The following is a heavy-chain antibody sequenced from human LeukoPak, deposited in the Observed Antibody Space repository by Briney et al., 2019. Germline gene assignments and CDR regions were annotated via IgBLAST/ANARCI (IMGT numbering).Heavy chain of an antibody. J-gene: IGHJ5*02. CDR1: GYTFTSYA. Sequence: ASVKVSCKASGYTFTSYAIHWVRQAPGQSLEWMGWINAGNGNTKYSQKFQGRVTITRDTSASTAYMELSSLRSEDTAVYYCARWKAGITMIVAKRGGLDPWGQGTLVTVSS. CDR2: INAGNGNT. CDR3: ARWKAGITMIVAKRGGLDP. D-gene: IGHD3-22*01. V-gene: IGHV1-3*01.